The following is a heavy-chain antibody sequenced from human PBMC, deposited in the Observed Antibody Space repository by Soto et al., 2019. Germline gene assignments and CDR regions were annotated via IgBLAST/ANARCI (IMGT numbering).Heavy chain of an antibody. V-gene: IGHV3-15*07. Sequence: PGGSLRHSCAASDFTFSNAWINWVRQTPGKGLEWVGRVKSKTDGGTTDFAAPVKGRFAISRDDSKNMVYLEMNSLKTEDTDIYYCTTDSYITSIIVRFDYWGHGTLVTVSS. D-gene: IGHD3-22*01. J-gene: IGHJ4*01. CDR3: TTDSYITSIIVRFDY. CDR1: DFTFSNAW. CDR2: VKSKTDGGTT.